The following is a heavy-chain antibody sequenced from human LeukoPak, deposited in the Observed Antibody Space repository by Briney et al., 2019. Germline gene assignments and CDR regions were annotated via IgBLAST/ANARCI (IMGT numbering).Heavy chain of an antibody. V-gene: IGHV4-39*01. J-gene: IGHJ4*02. CDR2: IYYSGST. Sequence: PSQTLSLTCTVSGGSISGSSYYWGWIRQPPGKGLEWIGSIYYSGSTYYNPSLKSRVTISVDTSKNQFSLKLSSVTAADTAVYYCARPRRTAMVTSFDYWGQGTLVTVSS. CDR3: ARPRRTAMVTSFDY. CDR1: GGSISGSSYY. D-gene: IGHD5-18*01.